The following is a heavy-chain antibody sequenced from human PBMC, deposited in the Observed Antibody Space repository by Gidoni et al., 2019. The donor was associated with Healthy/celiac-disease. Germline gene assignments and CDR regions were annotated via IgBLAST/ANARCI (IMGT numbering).Heavy chain of an antibody. Sequence: QLQLQESGPGLVKPSETLSLTCTVSGGSISSSSYYWGWIRQPPGKGLEWVGSIYYSWSTYYNPSLKSRVTISVDTSKNQFSLKLSSVTAADTAVYYCATRLKDCSSTSCYRALGIWGQGTMVTVSS. V-gene: IGHV4-39*01. J-gene: IGHJ3*02. D-gene: IGHD2-2*01. CDR2: IYYSWST. CDR3: ATRLKDCSSTSCYRALGI. CDR1: GGSISSSSYY.